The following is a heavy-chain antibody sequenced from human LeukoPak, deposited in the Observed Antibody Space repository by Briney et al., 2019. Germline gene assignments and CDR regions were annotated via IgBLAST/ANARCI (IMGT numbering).Heavy chain of an antibody. V-gene: IGHV3-30*03. J-gene: IGHJ4*02. CDR3: AIIAVASTSFDY. D-gene: IGHD6-19*01. CDR2: ISYDGSNK. Sequence: PGGSLRLSCAASGFTFSSYGMHWVRQAPGKGLEWVAVISYDGSNKYYADSVKGRFTISRDNSKNTLYLQMNSLRAEDTAVYYCAIIAVASTSFDYWGQGTLVTVSS. CDR1: GFTFSSYG.